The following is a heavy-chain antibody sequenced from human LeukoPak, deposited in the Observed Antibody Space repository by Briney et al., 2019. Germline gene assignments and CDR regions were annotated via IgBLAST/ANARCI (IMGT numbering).Heavy chain of an antibody. V-gene: IGHV4-59*01. J-gene: IGHJ6*03. CDR3: ARAGGLYCSSTSCYGYYYYYYYMDV. D-gene: IGHD2-2*01. CDR1: GGSISSYY. CDR2: IYYSGST. Sequence: SETLSLTCTVSGGSISSYYWSWIRQPPGKGLEWIGYIYYSGSTNYNPSLKSRVTISVDTPKNQFSLKLSSVTAADTAVYYCARAGGLYCSSTSCYGYYYYYYYMDVWGKGTTVTVSS.